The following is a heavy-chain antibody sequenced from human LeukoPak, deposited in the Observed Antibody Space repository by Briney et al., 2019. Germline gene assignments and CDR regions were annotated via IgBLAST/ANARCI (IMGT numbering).Heavy chain of an antibody. J-gene: IGHJ4*02. CDR2: IYHSGST. CDR3: ARDSYCGGDCAARAVDY. D-gene: IGHD2-21*02. CDR1: GYSISSGYY. Sequence: SETLSLTCAVSGYSISSGYYWGWIRQPPGKGLEWIGSIYHSGSTYYNSSLKGLVTISVNTSKNQFSLKLSSVTAADTAVYYCARDSYCGGDCAARAVDYWGQGTLVTVSS. V-gene: IGHV4-38-2*01.